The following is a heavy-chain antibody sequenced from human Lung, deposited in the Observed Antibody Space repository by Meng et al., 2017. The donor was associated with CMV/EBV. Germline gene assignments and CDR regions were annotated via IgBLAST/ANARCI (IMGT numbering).Heavy chain of an antibody. D-gene: IGHD5-12*01. Sequence: VQLVESGGDLFKPVGSLPLSCAASGFTFNYYWMHWVRLSPGKGLVWVSRINSDGSVTDYADSVRGRFTISRDNAKNMLYLQMNTLRAEDTAVYFCARGNIGGDFWGQGSLVTVSS. CDR1: GFTFNYYW. J-gene: IGHJ4*02. V-gene: IGHV3-74*01. CDR3: ARGNIGGDF. CDR2: INSDGSVT.